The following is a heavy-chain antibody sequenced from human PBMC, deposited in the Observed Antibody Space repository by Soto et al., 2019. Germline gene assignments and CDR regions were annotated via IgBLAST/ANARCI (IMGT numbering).Heavy chain of an antibody. CDR3: ARDLICALLRATSTGVGY. J-gene: IGHJ4*02. CDR1: GGTFSSYA. CDR2: IIPIFGTA. V-gene: IGHV1-69*01. Sequence: QVQLVQSGAEVKKPGSSVKVSCKASGGTFSSYAFSWVRQAPGQGLEWMGGIIPIFGTANYAQKFQGRVTLTADEATSQGYSERISQRSEDTAVCYCARDLICALLRATSTGVGYWGQRPLVTASS. D-gene: IGHD2-8*02.